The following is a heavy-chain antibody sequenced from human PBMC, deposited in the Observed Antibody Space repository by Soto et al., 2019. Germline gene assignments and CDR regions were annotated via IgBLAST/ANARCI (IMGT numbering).Heavy chain of an antibody. V-gene: IGHV3-23*01. J-gene: IGHJ6*02. Sequence: EMQLLESGGNVVQPGGSLRLSCAASKFTFNIYVMNWVRQAPGKGLEWVAVVTGSGGATYYAETVKGRFTVSRDNSNYTLSPEMNSLGVDDSAVYFCATGAPRRPSIYYGLALGGQGPTVTVS. CDR2: VTGSGGAT. CDR1: KFTFNIYV. D-gene: IGHD6-6*01. CDR3: ATGAPRRPSIYYGLAL.